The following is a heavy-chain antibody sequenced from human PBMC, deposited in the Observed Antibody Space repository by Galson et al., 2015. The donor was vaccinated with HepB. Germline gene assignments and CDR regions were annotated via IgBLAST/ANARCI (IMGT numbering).Heavy chain of an antibody. V-gene: IGHV1-18*01. CDR3: ARGARVGVVRGSQNNWFDP. D-gene: IGHD2-15*01. J-gene: IGHJ5*02. Sequence: SVKVSCKASGGTLSNYAISWVRQAPGQGLEWMGWISPDNRETDYARNLQGRVTMTTDTFTSTAYMELRTLRSDDTAVYYCARGARVGVVRGSQNNWFDPWGQGTLVTVSS. CDR2: ISPDNRET. CDR1: GGTLSNYA.